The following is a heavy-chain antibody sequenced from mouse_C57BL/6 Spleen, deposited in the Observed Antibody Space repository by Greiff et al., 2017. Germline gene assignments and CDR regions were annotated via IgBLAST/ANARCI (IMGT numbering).Heavy chain of an antibody. V-gene: IGHV1-64*01. D-gene: IGHD2-5*01. Sequence: VQLQQPGAELVKPGASVKLSCKASGYTFTSYWMHWVKQRPGQGLEWIGMIHPNSGSTNYNEKFKSKATLTVAKSSSTAYMQLSSLTSEDSAVYYCARKGHYSNYEDYAMDYWGQGTSVTVSS. J-gene: IGHJ4*01. CDR3: ARKGHYSNYEDYAMDY. CDR2: IHPNSGST. CDR1: GYTFTSYW.